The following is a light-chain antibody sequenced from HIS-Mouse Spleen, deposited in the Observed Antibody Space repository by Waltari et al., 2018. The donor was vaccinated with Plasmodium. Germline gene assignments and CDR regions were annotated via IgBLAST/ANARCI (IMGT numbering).Light chain of an antibody. CDR1: SSHVGRYNL. CDR3: CSYAGSSTVV. J-gene: IGLJ2*01. Sequence: QSALTQPASVSGSPVQSITISCTGTSSHVGRYNLVPWYQQHPGQAPKLMIYEGSNRPSGVSNRFSGSKSGNTASLTISGLQAEDEADYYCCSYAGSSTVVFGGGTKLTVL. CDR2: EGS. V-gene: IGLV2-23*01.